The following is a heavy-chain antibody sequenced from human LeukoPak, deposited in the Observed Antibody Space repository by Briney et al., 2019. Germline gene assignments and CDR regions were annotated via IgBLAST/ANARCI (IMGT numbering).Heavy chain of an antibody. CDR2: IYYSGST. V-gene: IGHV4-39*07. D-gene: IGHD3-22*01. CDR3: ARSRDYYYDSSGYYP. CDR1: GGSISSSSYY. Sequence: PSETLSLTCTVSGGSISSSSYYWGWIRQPPGKGLEWIGSIYYSGSTYYNPSLKSRVTISVDTSKNQFSLKLSSVTAADTAVYYCARSRDYYYDSSGYYPWGQGTLVTVSS. J-gene: IGHJ5*02.